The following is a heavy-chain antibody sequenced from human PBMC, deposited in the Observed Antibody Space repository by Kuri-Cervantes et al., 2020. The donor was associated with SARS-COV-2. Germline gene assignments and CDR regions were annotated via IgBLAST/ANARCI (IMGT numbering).Heavy chain of an antibody. Sequence: ASVKVSCKASGYTLSDYYLHWVRQAPGQGLEWMGWINPNSDDTNYAQKFQGRVTLTTDTSINTAYMELNRLRSEDTAVYYCARERASGWAGDFDYWGQGTRVTVSS. CDR3: ARERASGWAGDFDY. D-gene: IGHD1-26*01. V-gene: IGHV1-2*02. CDR1: GYTLSDYY. CDR2: INPNSDDT. J-gene: IGHJ4*02.